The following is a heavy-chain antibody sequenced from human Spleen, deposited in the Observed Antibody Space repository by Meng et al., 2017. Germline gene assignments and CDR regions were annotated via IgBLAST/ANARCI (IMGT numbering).Heavy chain of an antibody. CDR2: IYHSGST. CDR1: RGSFSSRNW. J-gene: IGHJ4*02. CDR3: ASSTYYDFWSGYYYFDY. Sequence: QVQSWEPGPDLVKPSEPMSLSCAASRGSFSSRNWSRWVRQPPGKGLEWIREIYHSGSTNYNPSLKSRVTISVDKSKNQFSLKLSSVTAADTAVYYCASSTYYDFWSGYYYFDYWGQGTLVTVSS. D-gene: IGHD3-3*01. V-gene: IGHV4-4*02.